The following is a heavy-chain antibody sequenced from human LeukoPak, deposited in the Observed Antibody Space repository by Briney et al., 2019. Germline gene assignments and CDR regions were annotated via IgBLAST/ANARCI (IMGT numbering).Heavy chain of an antibody. CDR1: GGTFSSYA. CDR2: IIPIFGTA. Sequence: SVTVSFKASGGTFSSYAISWVRQAPGQGLEWMGGIIPIFGTANYAQKFQGRVTITADESTSTAYMELSSLRSEDTAVYYCARDETTVTYNWFDPWGQGTLVTVSS. J-gene: IGHJ5*02. CDR3: ARDETTVTYNWFDP. D-gene: IGHD4-17*01. V-gene: IGHV1-69*13.